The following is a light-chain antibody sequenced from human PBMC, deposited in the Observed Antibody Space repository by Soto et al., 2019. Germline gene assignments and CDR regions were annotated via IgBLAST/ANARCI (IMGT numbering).Light chain of an antibody. CDR1: SSDIGAYDY. CDR2: SNN. J-gene: IGLJ3*02. V-gene: IGLV1-44*01. CDR3: AAWDDSLNGPV. Sequence: QSALTQPPSASGSPGQSVIISCAGSSSDIGAYDYVSWFQQHPGKAPKLLIYSNNQRPSGVPDRFSGSKSGTSASLAISGLQSEDEADYHCAAWDDSLNGPVFGGGTKLTVL.